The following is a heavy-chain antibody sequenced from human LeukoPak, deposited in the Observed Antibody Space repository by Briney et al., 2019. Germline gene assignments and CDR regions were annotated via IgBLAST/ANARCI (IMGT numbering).Heavy chain of an antibody. D-gene: IGHD2-2*01. V-gene: IGHV3-23*01. Sequence: GGSLRLSCAASGFTFSSYAMNWVRQAPGKGLEWVSGTGSTGVSTFYADSAKGRFTVSRDNSKNTLSLQMNSLRAEDTAVYYCAKDPGVVPAHYFDYWGQGTLVTVSS. CDR1: GFTFSSYA. CDR3: AKDPGVVPAHYFDY. J-gene: IGHJ4*02. CDR2: TGSTGVST.